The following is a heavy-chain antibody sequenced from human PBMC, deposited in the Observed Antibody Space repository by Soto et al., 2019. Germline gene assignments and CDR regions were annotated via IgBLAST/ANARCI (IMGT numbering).Heavy chain of an antibody. V-gene: IGHV4-59*12. D-gene: IGHD1-1*01. CDR3: ARVNSTGSDPPDY. CDR1: GGSISSYY. Sequence: PSETLSLTCTVSGGSISSYYWSWIRQPPGKGLEWIGYIYYSGSTYYNPSLKSRVTISVDTSKNQFSLKLSSVTAADTAVYYCARVNSTGSDPPDYWGQGTQVTVSS. CDR2: IYYSGST. J-gene: IGHJ4*02.